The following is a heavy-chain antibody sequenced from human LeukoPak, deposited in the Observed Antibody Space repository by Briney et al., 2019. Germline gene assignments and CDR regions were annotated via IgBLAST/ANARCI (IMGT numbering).Heavy chain of an antibody. J-gene: IGHJ6*02. CDR2: INHSGST. CDR3: ARGHRIVVVPAATHYYGMDV. V-gene: IGHV4-34*01. Sequence: SETLSLTCAVYGGSFSGYYWSWIRQPPGKGLEWIGEINHSGSTNYNPSLKSRVTISVDTSKNQFSLKLSSVTAADTAVCYCARGHRIVVVPAATHYYGMDVWGQGTTVTVSS. D-gene: IGHD2-2*01. CDR1: GGSFSGYY.